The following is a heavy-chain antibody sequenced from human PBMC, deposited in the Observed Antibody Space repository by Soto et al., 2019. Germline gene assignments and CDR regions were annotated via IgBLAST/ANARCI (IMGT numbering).Heavy chain of an antibody. V-gene: IGHV1-69*01. CDR1: GDNFNNYA. CDR2: IIPIFGAA. D-gene: IGHD6-13*01. CDR3: AREHQQLVRGAFDN. J-gene: IGHJ4*02. Sequence: QVQMVQSGAEVKKPGSSVNVSCKASGDNFNNYAISWVRQAPGQGLEWVGRIIPIFGAAHYAPSLQGRVTITADESTSTAYMELSSLRSDDTAVYYCAREHQQLVRGAFDNWGQGTLVTVSS.